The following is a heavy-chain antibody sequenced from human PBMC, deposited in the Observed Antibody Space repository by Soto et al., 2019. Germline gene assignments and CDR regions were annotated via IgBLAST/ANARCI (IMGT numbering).Heavy chain of an antibody. V-gene: IGHV1-2*04. CDR2: INPNSGGT. CDR1: GYTFTGYY. Sequence: GASVKVSCKASGYTFTGYYMHWVRQAPGQGLEWMGWINPNSGGTNYAQKFQGWVTMTRDTSISTAYMELSRLRSDDTAVYYCARAVTIFGETHYYYYGMDVWGQGTTVTVSS. CDR3: ARAVTIFGETHYYYYGMDV. J-gene: IGHJ6*02. D-gene: IGHD3-3*01.